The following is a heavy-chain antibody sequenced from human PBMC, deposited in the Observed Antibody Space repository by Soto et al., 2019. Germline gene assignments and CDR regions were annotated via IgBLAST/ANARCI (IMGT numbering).Heavy chain of an antibody. Sequence: QVQLVQSGAEVKKPGSSVKVSCKASGGTFSSYTISWVRQAPGQGLAWMGGIIPMFGTGNYAQKFQGRVTITADESTNTAYMELCSLRSEDTAVYYCARRYCISPSCHYYGLDVWGQGTTVTVSS. D-gene: IGHD2-2*01. J-gene: IGHJ6*02. V-gene: IGHV1-69*12. CDR2: IIPMFGTG. CDR3: ARRYCISPSCHYYGLDV. CDR1: GGTFSSYT.